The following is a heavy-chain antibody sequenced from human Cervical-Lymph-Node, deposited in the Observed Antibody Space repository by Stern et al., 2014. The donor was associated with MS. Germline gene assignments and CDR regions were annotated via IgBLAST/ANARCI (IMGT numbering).Heavy chain of an antibody. J-gene: IGHJ6*02. CDR3: TREDCSGGSCRGMDV. V-gene: IGHV3-30-3*01. CDR1: RFSISDYA. CDR2: ISYDGSSK. D-gene: IGHD2-15*01. Sequence: VQLVESGGDVVQPGRSPRLSCAASRFSISDYAMHWVRQAPGKGLEWVATISYDGSSKRYADSVKGRFTISRDNLKNTVHVQMNSLRAEDTAVYYCTREDCSGGSCRGMDVWGQGTTVTVSS.